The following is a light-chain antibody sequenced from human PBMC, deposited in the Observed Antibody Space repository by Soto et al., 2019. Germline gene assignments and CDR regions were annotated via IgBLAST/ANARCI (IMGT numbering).Light chain of an antibody. Sequence: IVFTQSPGTLSLTPGERATLSCRASQSVSNNYLAWYQQKPGQAPRLLIYGASNRATDIPDRFSGSGSGTDFTLTISRLEPEDFAVYYCQQYNNWPRTFGQGTKVAIK. J-gene: IGKJ1*01. CDR2: GAS. CDR1: QSVSNNY. V-gene: IGKV3-20*01. CDR3: QQYNNWPRT.